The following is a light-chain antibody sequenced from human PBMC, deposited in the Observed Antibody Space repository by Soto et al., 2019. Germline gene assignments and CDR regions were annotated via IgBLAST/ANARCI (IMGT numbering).Light chain of an antibody. CDR2: WAS. J-gene: IGKJ4*01. Sequence: DIVMTQSPDSLAVSLGERATINCKSSQSILYSSNNRNYLAWYQQKPGQAPKVLIYWASTRESGVPDRFSGSGSGADFTLTISSLQADDVAVYYCHQYYSRPFTFGGGTKVEIK. CDR3: HQYYSRPFT. CDR1: QSILYSSNNRNY. V-gene: IGKV4-1*01.